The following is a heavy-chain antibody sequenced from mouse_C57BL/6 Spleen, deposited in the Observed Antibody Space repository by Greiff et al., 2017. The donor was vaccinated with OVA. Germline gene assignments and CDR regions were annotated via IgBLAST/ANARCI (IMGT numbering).Heavy chain of an antibody. CDR1: GYTFTDYY. V-gene: IGHV1-76*01. CDR3: AIYYGNSSYYAMDY. Sequence: VQLQQSGAELVRPGASVKLSCKASGYTFTDYYINWVKQRPGQGLEWIARIYPGSGNTYYNEKFKGKATLTAEKSSSTAYMQLSSLTSEDSAVYFCAIYYGNSSYYAMDYWGQGTSVTVSS. D-gene: IGHD2-1*01. CDR2: IYPGSGNT. J-gene: IGHJ4*01.